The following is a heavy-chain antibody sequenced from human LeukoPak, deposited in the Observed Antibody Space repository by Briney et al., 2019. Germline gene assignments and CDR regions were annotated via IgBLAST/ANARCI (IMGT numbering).Heavy chain of an antibody. Sequence: ASVKVSCKASRYTFTGYYIHWVRQAPGQGLEWMGWINPNSGGTNSAQKFQGRVTMTRDTSISTAYMELSRLRSDDTAVYYCARVASTTRRHDVFDIWGQGTMVIVSS. CDR3: ARVASTTRRHDVFDI. D-gene: IGHD1-1*01. CDR1: RYTFTGYY. V-gene: IGHV1-2*02. CDR2: INPNSGGT. J-gene: IGHJ3*02.